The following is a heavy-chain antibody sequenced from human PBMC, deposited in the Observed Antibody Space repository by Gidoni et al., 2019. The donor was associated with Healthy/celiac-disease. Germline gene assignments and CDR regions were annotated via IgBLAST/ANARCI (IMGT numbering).Heavy chain of an antibody. CDR2: INPNSGGT. Sequence: QVQLVQSGAEVKTPGASVKVSCKASAYTFTGYYMHWVRQAPGQGLEWMGRINPNSGGTNYAQKFQGRVTMTRDTSISTAYMELSRLRSDDTAVYYCARGQSLVVAATPGDYWGQGTLVTVSS. CDR1: AYTFTGYY. CDR3: ARGQSLVVAATPGDY. V-gene: IGHV1-2*06. D-gene: IGHD2-15*01. J-gene: IGHJ4*02.